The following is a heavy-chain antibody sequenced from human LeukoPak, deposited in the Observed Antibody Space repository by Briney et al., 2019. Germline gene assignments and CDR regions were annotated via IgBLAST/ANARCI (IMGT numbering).Heavy chain of an antibody. CDR3: ARHRAYDYGFS. Sequence: SETLSLTCTVSGGSISGYYLSWIRQSPGKGLEWIGYIYDSGSTNYNPSLRSRVVMSVDTSKNQFSLKLSSVTAADTAVYYCARHRAYDYGFSWGQGTLVTVSS. CDR2: IYDSGST. J-gene: IGHJ5*02. V-gene: IGHV4-59*08. D-gene: IGHD4-17*01. CDR1: GGSISGYY.